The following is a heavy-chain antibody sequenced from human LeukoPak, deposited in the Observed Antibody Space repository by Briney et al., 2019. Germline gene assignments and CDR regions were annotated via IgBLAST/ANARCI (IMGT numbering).Heavy chain of an antibody. V-gene: IGHV4-34*01. CDR2: INHSGST. D-gene: IGHD3-22*01. J-gene: IGHJ4*02. CDR3: AKSLGYYYDGSGYYY. Sequence: SETLSLTCAVYGGSFSGYYWSWIRQPPGKGLEWIGEINHSGSTNYNPSLKSRVTISIDKSKNQFSLKLSSVTAADTAVYYCAKSLGYYYDGSGYYYWGQGTLVTVSS. CDR1: GGSFSGYY.